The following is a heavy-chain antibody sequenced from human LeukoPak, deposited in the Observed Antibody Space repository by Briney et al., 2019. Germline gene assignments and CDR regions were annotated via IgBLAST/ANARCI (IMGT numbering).Heavy chain of an antibody. CDR2: ITGTSTTT. CDR1: GFTFSSYS. Sequence: PGGSLRLSCAASGFTFSSYSMNWVRQAPGKGLEWISYITGTSTTTHYPGSVKGLFTISRDNAYNSLYLQMNSLRVEDTAVYYCVRDPDSLDYWGQGTLVTVSS. J-gene: IGHJ4*02. V-gene: IGHV3-48*01. D-gene: IGHD3-22*01. CDR3: VRDPDSLDY.